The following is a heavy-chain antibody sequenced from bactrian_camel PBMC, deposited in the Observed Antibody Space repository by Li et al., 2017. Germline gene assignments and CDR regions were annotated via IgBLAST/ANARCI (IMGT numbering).Heavy chain of an antibody. V-gene: IGHV3S53*01. CDR1: GYTHSTYC. D-gene: IGHD2*01. Sequence: VQLVESGGGLVQPGGSLRLSCAVSGYTHSTYCMGWFRQAPGKEREGVAAIDSDGGTRYADSVKGRFTTSQDNAENTVYLEMNKLKPEDTAMYYCAAGTPYYNIDGYYCGREYTYWGQGTQVTVS. CDR3: AAGTPYYNIDGYYCGREYTY. CDR2: IDSDGGT. J-gene: IGHJ4*01.